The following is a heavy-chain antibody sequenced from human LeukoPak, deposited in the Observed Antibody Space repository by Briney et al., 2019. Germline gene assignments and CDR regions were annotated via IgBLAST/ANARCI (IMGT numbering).Heavy chain of an antibody. CDR3: ARTRWFGELFGAFDI. Sequence: SVKVSCKASGRTLSSYAISWVRQAHGQRIEWMGGIIPIFGTANYAQKFQGRVTITADESTSTAYMELSSLRSEDTAVYYCARTRWFGELFGAFDIRGQGTMVTVSS. CDR1: GRTLSSYA. V-gene: IGHV1-69*01. D-gene: IGHD3-10*01. J-gene: IGHJ3*02. CDR2: IIPIFGTA.